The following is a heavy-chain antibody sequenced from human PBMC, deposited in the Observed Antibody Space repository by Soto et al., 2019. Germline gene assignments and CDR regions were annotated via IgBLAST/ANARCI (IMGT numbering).Heavy chain of an antibody. V-gene: IGHV4-39*01. CDR1: GGSISSSSYY. Sequence: SETLSLTCTVSGGSISSSSYYWGWIRQPPGKGLEWIGSIYYSGSTYYNPSLKSRVTISVDTSKNQFSLKLSSVTAADTAVYYCASHDYGGNSDVVDLTYYFDYWGQGTLVTVSS. CDR3: ASHDYGGNSDVVDLTYYFDY. CDR2: IYYSGST. J-gene: IGHJ4*02. D-gene: IGHD4-17*01.